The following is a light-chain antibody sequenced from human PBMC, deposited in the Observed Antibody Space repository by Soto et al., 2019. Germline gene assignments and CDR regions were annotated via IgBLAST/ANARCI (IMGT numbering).Light chain of an antibody. CDR3: QQRQYWPPIT. J-gene: IGKJ5*01. Sequence: EVVLTQSPGTLSLSPGERATLSCRASQSLDSTSLAWYQQKPGQSPRLVIYGASRRATGIPDRFSGSGSGTDFILTIDRLEPEDFAIYYCQQRQYWPPITFGQGTRLEIK. V-gene: IGKV3D-20*02. CDR2: GAS. CDR1: QSLDSTS.